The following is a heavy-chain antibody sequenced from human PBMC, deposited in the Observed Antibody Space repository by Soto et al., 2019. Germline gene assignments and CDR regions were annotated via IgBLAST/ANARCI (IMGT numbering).Heavy chain of an antibody. D-gene: IGHD2-15*01. J-gene: IGHJ4*02. CDR3: ATIRYCSGGSCYPVGYFDY. CDR2: ISTSSSTI. CDR1: GFTFSSYS. V-gene: IGHV3-48*02. Sequence: EVQLVESGGGLVQPGGSLRLSCAASGFTFSSYSMNWVRQAPGKGLEWISYISTSSSTIYYVDSVKGRFTISRDNAKNSLYLQMNSLRDEDTAVYYCATIRYCSGGSCYPVGYFDYWGQGTLVTVSS.